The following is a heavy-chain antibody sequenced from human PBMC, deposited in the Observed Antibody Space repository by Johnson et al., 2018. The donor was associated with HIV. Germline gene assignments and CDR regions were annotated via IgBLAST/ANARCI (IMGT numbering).Heavy chain of an antibody. V-gene: IGHV3-11*04. D-gene: IGHD1-26*01. CDR2: IGGSDTTI. Sequence: QVQLVESGGGLIQPGGSLRLSCAASGFTFSDYYMSWIRQAPGKGLEWVSYIGGSDTTIYYADSVKGRFTISRDNAKNSLYLQMNSLRAEDTAGDYCARDGAIAGAATEALDLWGQGTMVIVSS. CDR3: ARDGAIAGAATEALDL. CDR1: GFTFSDYY. J-gene: IGHJ3*01.